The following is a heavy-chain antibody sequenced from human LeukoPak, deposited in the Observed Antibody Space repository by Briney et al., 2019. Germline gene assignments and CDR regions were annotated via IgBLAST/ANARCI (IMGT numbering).Heavy chain of an antibody. CDR2: IYYSGST. CDR3: AASPIVVVPAAILLDYGMDV. J-gene: IGHJ6*02. Sequence: PSETQSLTCTVSGGSISSYYWSWIRQPPEKGVEWIGYIYYSGSTNYNPSLKSRVTISVDTSKNQFSLKLSSVTAADTAVYYCAASPIVVVPAAILLDYGMDVWGQGTTVTVSS. V-gene: IGHV4-59*08. CDR1: GGSISSYY. D-gene: IGHD2-2*01.